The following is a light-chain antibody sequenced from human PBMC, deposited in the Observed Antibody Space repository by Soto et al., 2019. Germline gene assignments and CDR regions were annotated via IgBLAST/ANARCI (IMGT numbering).Light chain of an antibody. CDR3: QQYGRSQT. Sequence: EIVLTQSPGTLSLSSGERATLSCRASQSDSSSYLAWYQQKPGQAPRLLIYGASTRATGIPDRFSGSGSGTDFTLTISRLEPEDFAVYYCQQYGRSQTFGQGTKVEIK. CDR1: QSDSSSY. CDR2: GAS. V-gene: IGKV3-20*01. J-gene: IGKJ1*01.